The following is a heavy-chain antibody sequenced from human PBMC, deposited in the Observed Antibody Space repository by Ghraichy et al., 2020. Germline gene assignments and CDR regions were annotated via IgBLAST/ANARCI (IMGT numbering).Heavy chain of an antibody. J-gene: IGHJ6*01. CDR2: IYHSGST. Sequence: SETLSLTCAVCGGSISSRNWWSWVRQSPGKGLAWIGKIYHSGSTIYNPSLKRRLTIPVDESKKQFSLKLSSVTAADTAVYDCARLCFMRLFHQGPIGLPPGALLQEHLWG. CDR3: ARLCFMRLFHQGPIGLPPGALLQEHL. V-gene: IGHV4-4*02. D-gene: IGHD3-16*01. CDR1: GGSISSRNW.